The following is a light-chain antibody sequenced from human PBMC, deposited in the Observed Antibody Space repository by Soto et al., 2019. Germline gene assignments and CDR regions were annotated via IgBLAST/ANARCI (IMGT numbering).Light chain of an antibody. V-gene: IGKV4-1*01. CDR1: QNLLYSSNNKNY. J-gene: IGKJ4*01. Sequence: DIVMTQSPESLAVSLGERATINCKSSQNLLYSSNNKNYLAWYQQKPRQPPKLLIYWASTREFGVPDRFSGSGSGTDFTLTISSLQAEDVAVYYCQQYDTTPLTFGGGTKVEVK. CDR2: WAS. CDR3: QQYDTTPLT.